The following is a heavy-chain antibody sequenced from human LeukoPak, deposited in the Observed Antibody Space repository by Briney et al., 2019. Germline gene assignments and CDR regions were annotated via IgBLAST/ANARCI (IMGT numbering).Heavy chain of an antibody. J-gene: IGHJ5*02. CDR2: ISSSSSTM. D-gene: IGHD3-22*01. CDR3: ARDLGQYYDTSDNWFDP. Sequence: GGSLRLSCAASGFTFSSYTMNWVRQAPGKGLEWVSYISSSSSTMYYADSVNGRFTISRDNAKNTLNLQMNSLRAKDTAVYYCARDLGQYYDTSDNWFDPWGQGTLVTVSS. V-gene: IGHV3-48*04. CDR1: GFTFSSYT.